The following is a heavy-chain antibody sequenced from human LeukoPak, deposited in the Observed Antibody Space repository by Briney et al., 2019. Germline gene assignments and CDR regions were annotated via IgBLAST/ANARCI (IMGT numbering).Heavy chain of an antibody. J-gene: IGHJ3*02. CDR2: ISAYNGNT. Sequence: ASVKVSCKASGYTFTSYGISWVRQAPGQGLEWMGWISAYNGNTNYAQKLQGRVTMTTDTSTSTAYMELRSLRSEDTAVYYCARDRSSAASITGTLDAFDIWGQGTMVAVSS. V-gene: IGHV1-18*01. CDR3: ARDRSSAASITGTLDAFDI. CDR1: GYTFTSYG. D-gene: IGHD1-7*01.